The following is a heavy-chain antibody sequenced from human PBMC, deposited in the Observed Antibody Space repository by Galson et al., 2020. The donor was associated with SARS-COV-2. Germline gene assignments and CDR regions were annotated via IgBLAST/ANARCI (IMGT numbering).Heavy chain of an antibody. J-gene: IGHJ5*02. CDR1: GYSFTNFW. CDR3: TTHIGGKGFDP. V-gene: IGHV5-51*01. CDR2: IDPNDSDT. D-gene: IGHD2-21*01. Sequence: GESLKISCKGSGYSFTNFWIGWLRQMPGKGLEWMGIIDPNDSDTRYSPSFQGQVTISADESISTAYLQWSSLKASDTAIYYCTTHIGGKGFDPWGQGTLVTVSS.